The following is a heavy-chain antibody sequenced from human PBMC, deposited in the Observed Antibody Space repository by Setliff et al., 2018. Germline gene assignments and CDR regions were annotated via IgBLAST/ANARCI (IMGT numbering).Heavy chain of an antibody. D-gene: IGHD1-26*01. CDR2: FDPEDGET. V-gene: IGHV1-24*01. J-gene: IGHJ4*02. CDR1: GYTFTGYY. CDR3: ARVSRTIVGARGFDY. Sequence: GASVKVSCKASGYTFTGYYMHWVRQAPGQGLEWMGGFDPEDGETIYAQKFQGRVTITADESTSTAYMELSSLRSEGTAVYYCARVSRTIVGARGFDYWGQGTLVTVSS.